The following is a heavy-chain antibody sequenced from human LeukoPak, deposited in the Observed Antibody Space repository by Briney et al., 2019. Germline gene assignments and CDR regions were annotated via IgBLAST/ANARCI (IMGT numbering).Heavy chain of an antibody. V-gene: IGHV1-46*01. D-gene: IGHD4-11*01. CDR2: INPSGGST. J-gene: IGHJ4*02. CDR1: GYIFTGYY. CDR3: ARSLFDYSDYAGSWGF. Sequence: ASVKVSCKTSGYIFTGYYMHWVRQAPGQGLEWMGIINPSGGSTSYAQKFQGRVTMTRDTSTSTVYMELSSLRSEDTAVYYCARSLFDYSDYAGSWGFWGQGTLVTVSS.